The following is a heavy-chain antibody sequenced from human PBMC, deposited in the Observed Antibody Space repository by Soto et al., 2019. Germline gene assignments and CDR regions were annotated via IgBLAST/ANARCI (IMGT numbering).Heavy chain of an antibody. CDR1: GDSVSSNSAA. CDR3: ARCNSPLRHYALDV. V-gene: IGHV6-1*01. J-gene: IGHJ3*01. D-gene: IGHD2-8*01. CDR2: TYYRSKWYV. Sequence: SQTLSLTCAISGDSVSSNSAAWNWIRQSPSRGLEWLGRTYYRSKWYVDYAVSVESRITINPDTSKNQFSLQLNSVTPDDTAVYYCARCNSPLRHYALDVWGQGTMVTVSS.